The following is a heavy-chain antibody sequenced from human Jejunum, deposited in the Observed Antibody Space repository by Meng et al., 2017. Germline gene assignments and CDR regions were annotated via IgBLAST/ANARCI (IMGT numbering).Heavy chain of an antibody. CDR3: ARWGRLDYDSSGYLSYIDY. J-gene: IGHJ4*02. V-gene: IGHV3-49*03. CDR2: IKSKTFGGTT. Sequence: GGSLRLSCTASGFSFVDYSMSWFRQAPGKGLEWVGFIKSKTFGGTTEYGGSVKDGFTISREDSKTIAYLQMNSLKIEDTDFYDCARWGRLDYDSSGYLSYIDYWGQGTLVTVSS. CDR1: GFSFVDYS. D-gene: IGHD3-22*01.